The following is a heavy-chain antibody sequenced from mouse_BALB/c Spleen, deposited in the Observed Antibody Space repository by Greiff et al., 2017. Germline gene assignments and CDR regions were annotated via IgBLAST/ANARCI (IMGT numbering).Heavy chain of an antibody. J-gene: IGHJ2*01. CDR1: GFNIKDYY. Sequence: EVKLVESGAELVRSGASVKLSCTASGFNIKDYYMHWVKQRPEQGLEWIGWIEPENGDTEYAPKFQGKATMTSDTSSNTAYLQLSSLTSEDTAVYYCNAWGGNYFPFDYWGQGTTLTVSS. D-gene: IGHD2-1*01. CDR2: IEPENGDT. CDR3: NAWGGNYFPFDY. V-gene: IGHV14-4*02.